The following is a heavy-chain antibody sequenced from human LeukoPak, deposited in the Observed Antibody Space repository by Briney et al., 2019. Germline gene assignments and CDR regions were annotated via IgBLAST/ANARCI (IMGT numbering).Heavy chain of an antibody. D-gene: IGHD1-26*01. CDR2: MNPNSGNT. CDR3: AILVGATTFSQYYFDY. Sequence: ASVKVSCKASGYTFTSYDINWVRQATGQGLEWMGWMNPNSGNTGYAQKFQGRVTMTRNTSISTAYMELRSLRSEDTAVYYCAILVGATTFSQYYFDYWGQGTLVTVSS. CDR1: GYTFTSYD. J-gene: IGHJ4*02. V-gene: IGHV1-8*01.